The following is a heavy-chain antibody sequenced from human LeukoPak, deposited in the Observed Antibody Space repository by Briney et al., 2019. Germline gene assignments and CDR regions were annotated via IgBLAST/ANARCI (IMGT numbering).Heavy chain of an antibody. V-gene: IGHV1-24*01. CDR1: GGTFSSYA. J-gene: IGHJ4*02. Sequence: ASVKVSCKASGGTFSSYAISWVRQAPGKGLEWMGGFDPEDGETIYAQKFQGRVTMTEDTSTDTAYMELSSLRSEDTAVYYCATTKFSFWSGREGYWGQGTLVTVSS. CDR3: ATTKFSFWSGREGY. D-gene: IGHD3-3*01. CDR2: FDPEDGET.